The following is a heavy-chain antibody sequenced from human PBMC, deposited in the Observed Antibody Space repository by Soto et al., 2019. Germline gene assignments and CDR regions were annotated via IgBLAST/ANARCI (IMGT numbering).Heavy chain of an antibody. Sequence: LRLSCAASGFTFSSYGMHWVRQAPGKGLEWVAVIWYDGSNKYYADSVKGRFTISRDNSKNTLYLQMNSLRAEDTAVYYCARPLGIYDADAFDIWGQGTMVNVSS. D-gene: IGHD5-12*01. V-gene: IGHV3-33*01. J-gene: IGHJ3*02. CDR2: IWYDGSNK. CDR3: ARPLGIYDADAFDI. CDR1: GFTFSSYG.